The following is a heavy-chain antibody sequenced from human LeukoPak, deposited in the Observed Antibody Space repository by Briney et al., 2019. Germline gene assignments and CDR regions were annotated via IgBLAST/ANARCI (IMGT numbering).Heavy chain of an antibody. CDR2: IYYSGST. CDR1: GGSISSSNYY. J-gene: IGHJ4*02. D-gene: IGHD3-10*01. Sequence: PSETLSLTCTVSGGSISSSNYYWGWIRQPPGRGLEWIGSIYYSGSTYYNPSLKSRATISVDTFKNQFSLNLSSVTAADTAVYYCARDRYGSGSYFDYWGQGTLVTVSS. CDR3: ARDRYGSGSYFDY. V-gene: IGHV4-39*07.